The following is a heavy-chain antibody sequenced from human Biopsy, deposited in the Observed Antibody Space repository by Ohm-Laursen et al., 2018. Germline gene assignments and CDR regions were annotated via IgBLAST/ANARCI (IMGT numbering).Heavy chain of an antibody. J-gene: IGHJ5*01. CDR1: EFTFNDYA. V-gene: IGHV3-9*01. Sequence: SLRLSCTASEFTFNDYAMYWVRQAPGMGLDWVSGISWNSGTTDYADSVKGRFTISRDNSKNRLYLQMNSLRGEDTAVYYCAKQGATILSSFDSWGQGTQVTVSS. CDR2: ISWNSGTT. CDR3: AKQGATILSSFDS. D-gene: IGHD3-9*01.